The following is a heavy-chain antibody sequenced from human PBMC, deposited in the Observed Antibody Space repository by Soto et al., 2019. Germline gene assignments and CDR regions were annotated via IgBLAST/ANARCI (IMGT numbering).Heavy chain of an antibody. CDR1: GYTFTSYA. Sequence: SVKVSCKASGYTFTSYAISWVRQAPGQGLEWMGGIIPIFGTANYAQKFQGRVTITADESTSTAYMELSSLRSEDTAVYYCARDLNYGGNGGYFDYWGQGTLVTVSS. CDR2: IIPIFGTA. D-gene: IGHD4-17*01. V-gene: IGHV1-69*13. J-gene: IGHJ4*02. CDR3: ARDLNYGGNGGYFDY.